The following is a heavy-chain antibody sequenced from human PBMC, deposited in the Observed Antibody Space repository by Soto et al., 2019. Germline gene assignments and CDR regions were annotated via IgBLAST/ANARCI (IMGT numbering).Heavy chain of an antibody. CDR3: ARWEFGGIVN. J-gene: IGHJ4*02. CDR2: IYNSGRST. V-gene: IGHV4-4*07. CDR1: GGSISSYY. D-gene: IGHD1-26*01. Sequence: PSETLSLTCSVSGGSISSYYWSWIRQPAGKGLGWIGRIYNSGRSTNYNPSLKSRVTMSVDTSTNQFPLKLRFVTAADTAVYYCARWEFGGIVNWGQGTLVTVSS.